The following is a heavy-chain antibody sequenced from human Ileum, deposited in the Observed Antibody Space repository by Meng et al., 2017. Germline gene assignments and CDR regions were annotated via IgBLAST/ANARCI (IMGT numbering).Heavy chain of an antibody. CDR2: INPGGGTT. V-gene: IGHV1-46*01. Sequence: QVRLVQSGTEVKKPGASLTISCETSGFTLTRDYMHWVRQAPGQAPEWMGLINPGGGTTRYAQKFQGRVIMTRDTSTSTVYVELSGLRSDDTAVYYCAKAYTSSSPFDYWGQGTLVTVSS. CDR1: GFTLTRDY. J-gene: IGHJ4*02. D-gene: IGHD3-10*01. CDR3: AKAYTSSSPFDY.